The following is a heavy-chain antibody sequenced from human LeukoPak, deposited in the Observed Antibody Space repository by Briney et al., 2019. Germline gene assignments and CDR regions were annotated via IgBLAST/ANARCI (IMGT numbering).Heavy chain of an antibody. CDR3: VGRENIVVVPAAPGPYNWFDP. D-gene: IGHD2-2*01. CDR1: GGSISSSSYY. V-gene: IGHV4-39*01. CDR2: IYYSGST. Sequence: PSETLSLTCTVSGGSISSSSYYWGWIRQPPGKGLEWIGSIYYSGSTYYNPSLKSRVTISVDTSKNQFSLKLSSVTAADTAVYYCVGRENIVVVPAAPGPYNWFDPWGQGTLVTVSS. J-gene: IGHJ5*02.